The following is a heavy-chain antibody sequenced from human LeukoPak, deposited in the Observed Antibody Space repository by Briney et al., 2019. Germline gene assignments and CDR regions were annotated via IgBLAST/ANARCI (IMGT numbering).Heavy chain of an antibody. CDR1: GGSISSGSYY. V-gene: IGHV4-61*02. CDR2: IYTSGST. J-gene: IGHJ4*02. CDR3: AREGRIAAPWFDY. Sequence: SETLSLTCTVSGGSISSGSYYWSWIRQPAGKGLERIGRIYTSGSTNYNPSLKSRVTISVDTSKNQFSLKLSSVTAADTAVYYCAREGRIAAPWFDYWGQGTLVTVSS. D-gene: IGHD6-13*01.